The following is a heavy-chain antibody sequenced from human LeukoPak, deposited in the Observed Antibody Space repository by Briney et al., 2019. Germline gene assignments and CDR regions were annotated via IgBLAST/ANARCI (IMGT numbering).Heavy chain of an antibody. V-gene: IGHV3-21*01. CDR1: GFTFSNYT. CDR3: ARDRRTYYGLDY. J-gene: IGHJ4*02. D-gene: IGHD1-26*01. Sequence: GSLRLSCAASGFTFSNYTMNWVRQAPGKGLEWVSSINKSGYYVYNADSVKGRFTISRHNAKNSLSLQMNSLRAEDTAVYYCARDRRTYYGLDYWGQGTLVTVSS. CDR2: INKSGYYV.